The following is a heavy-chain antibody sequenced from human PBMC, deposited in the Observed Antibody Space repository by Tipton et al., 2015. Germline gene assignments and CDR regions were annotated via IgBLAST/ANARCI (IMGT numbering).Heavy chain of an antibody. J-gene: IGHJ6*02. D-gene: IGHD3-10*01. CDR2: IYYSGST. CDR3: ARGHYVSRMDV. Sequence: TLSLTCNVSGGSITSYYWSWIRQPPGEGLEWIGYIYYSGSTNYNPSLKSRVTISVDTSKNQFSLKLSSVTAADTAVYYCARGHYVSRMDVWGQGTTVTVSS. CDR1: GGSITSYY. V-gene: IGHV4-59*01.